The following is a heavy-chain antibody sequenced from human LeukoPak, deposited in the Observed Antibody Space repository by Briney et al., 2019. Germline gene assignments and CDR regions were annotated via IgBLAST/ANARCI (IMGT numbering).Heavy chain of an antibody. CDR3: ARDLVVVVAAAIPLSLGIDV. V-gene: IGHV1-69*06. D-gene: IGHD2-2*01. Sequence: ASVKVSCKASGGTFSMYAIRWVRPAPRQGLGWGGGKLPIFGTANTTQTLRGRVTNTADKSTSTASMEQSSLRSEDTAVYYCARDLVVVVAAAIPLSLGIDVWGKGATVTASS. CDR2: KLPIFGTA. CDR1: GGTFSMYA. J-gene: IGHJ6*04.